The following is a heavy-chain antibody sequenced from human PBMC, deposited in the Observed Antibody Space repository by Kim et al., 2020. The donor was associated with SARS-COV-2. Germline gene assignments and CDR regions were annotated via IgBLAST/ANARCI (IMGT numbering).Heavy chain of an antibody. J-gene: IGHJ6*02. CDR3: AREPVYCSSTSCYRDYYYYYGMDV. CDR2: INTNTGNP. D-gene: IGHD2-2*02. V-gene: IGHV7-4-1*02. Sequence: ASVKVSCKASGYTFTSYAMNWVRQAPGQGLEWMGWINTNTGNPTYAQGFTGRFVFSLDTSVSTAYLQISSLKAEDTAVYYCAREPVYCSSTSCYRDYYYYYGMDVWGQGTTVTVSS. CDR1: GYTFTSYA.